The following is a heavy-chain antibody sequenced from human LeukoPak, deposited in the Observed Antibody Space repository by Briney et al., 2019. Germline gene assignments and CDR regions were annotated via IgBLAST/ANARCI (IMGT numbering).Heavy chain of an antibody. V-gene: IGHV3-21*01. CDR2: ISSSSSYI. D-gene: IGHD3-22*01. CDR1: GFTFGSYS. J-gene: IGHJ3*02. CDR3: ARDRRKYYYDSSGYSDI. Sequence: GGSLRLSCAASGFTFGSYSMNWVRQAPGKGLEWVSSISSSSSYIYYADSVKGRFTISRDNAKNSLYLQMNSLRAEDTAVYYCARDRRKYYYDSSGYSDIWGQGTMVTVSS.